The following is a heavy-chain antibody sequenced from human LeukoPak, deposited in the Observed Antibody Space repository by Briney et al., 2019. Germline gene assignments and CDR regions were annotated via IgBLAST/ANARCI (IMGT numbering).Heavy chain of an antibody. CDR1: GYTFTVYY. J-gene: IGHJ6*03. CDR3: ARGIHSGALYYYYYYMDV. Sequence: ASVNVSCNSSGYTFTVYYMHWVRQAPGQGLEWMGWINPNSGGTNYAQKFKGRVTMNRDTSISTAYMEVSRLRSDDTAVYYCARGIHSGALYYYYYYMDVWGQGTPVTIS. CDR2: INPNSGGT. D-gene: IGHD5-12*01. V-gene: IGHV1-2*02.